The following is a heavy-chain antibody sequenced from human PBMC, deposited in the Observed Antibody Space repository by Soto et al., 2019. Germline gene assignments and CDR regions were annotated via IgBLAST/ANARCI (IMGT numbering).Heavy chain of an antibody. CDR3: AKDSWAIFGVPAGEYYAMDV. D-gene: IGHD3-3*01. CDR1: GVTFENYA. Sequence: WGSTGLSCLASGVTFENYAMSGFRKAPGKGLEWVSAISGSGGTTYYSDSVKGRFTISRGNSKNTVYLQMNDLRVEDAAEYFCAKDSWAIFGVPAGEYYAMDVWGQGTMVTVSS. J-gene: IGHJ6*02. CDR2: ISGSGGTT. V-gene: IGHV3-23*01.